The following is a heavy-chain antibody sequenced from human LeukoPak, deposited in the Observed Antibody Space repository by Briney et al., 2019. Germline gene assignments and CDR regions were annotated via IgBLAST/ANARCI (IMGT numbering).Heavy chain of an antibody. CDR1: GGSISSGGYY. J-gene: IGHJ4*02. D-gene: IGHD2-15*01. Sequence: SQTLSLTCTVSGGSISSGGYYWSWIRQHPGKGLEWIGYIYYSGSTYYNPSLKSRVTISVDTSKNQFSLKLSSVTAADTAAYYCARGQSSGGSRYAGYWGQGTLVTVSS. V-gene: IGHV4-31*03. CDR2: IYYSGST. CDR3: ARGQSSGGSRYAGY.